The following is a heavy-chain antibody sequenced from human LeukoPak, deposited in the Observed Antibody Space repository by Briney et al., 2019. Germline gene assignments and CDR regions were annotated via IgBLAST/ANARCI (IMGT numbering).Heavy chain of an antibody. CDR3: ARERGYSNPLGY. CDR2: IKQDGSEK. V-gene: IGHV3-7*03. Sequence: PGGSLRLSCAASGFTFSSYAMSWVRQAPGKGLEWVANIKQDGSEKYYVDSVKGRFTISRDNAKNSLYLQMNSLRAEDTAVYYCARERGYSNPLGYWGQGTLVTVSS. CDR1: GFTFSSYA. J-gene: IGHJ4*02. D-gene: IGHD4-11*01.